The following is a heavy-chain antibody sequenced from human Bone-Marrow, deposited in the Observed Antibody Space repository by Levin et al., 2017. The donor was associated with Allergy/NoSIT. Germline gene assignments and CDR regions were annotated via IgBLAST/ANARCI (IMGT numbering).Heavy chain of an antibody. V-gene: IGHV1-69*01. Sequence: KISCKASGGTFSSYAISWVRQAPGQGLEWMGGIIPIFGTANYAQKFQGRVTITADESTSTAYMELSSLRSEDTAVYYCARGPGIMVRGVPAYDYWGQGTLVTVSS. J-gene: IGHJ4*02. CDR2: IIPIFGTA. CDR1: GGTFSSYA. CDR3: ARGPGIMVRGVPAYDY. D-gene: IGHD3-10*01.